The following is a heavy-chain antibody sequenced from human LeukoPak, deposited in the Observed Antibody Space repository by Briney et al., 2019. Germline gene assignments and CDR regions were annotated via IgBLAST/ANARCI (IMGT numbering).Heavy chain of an antibody. D-gene: IGHD3-22*01. CDR1: GGTFSSYA. CDR2: IIPIFGTA. CDR3: AGPRDRTYYYHSSAPDAFDI. Sequence: SVKVSCKASGGTFSSYAISWVRQAPGQGLEWMGGIIPIFGTANYAQKFQGRVTITADESTSTAYMELSSLRSEDTAVYYCAGPRDRTYYYHSSAPDAFDIWGQGTMVTVSS. V-gene: IGHV1-69*13. J-gene: IGHJ3*02.